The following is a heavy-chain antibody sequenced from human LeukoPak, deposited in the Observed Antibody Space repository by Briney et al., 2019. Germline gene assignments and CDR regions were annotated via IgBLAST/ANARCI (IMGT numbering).Heavy chain of an antibody. CDR1: GYTFTSYY. J-gene: IGHJ4*02. CDR2: INPNSGDT. Sequence: GASVKVSCKASGYTFTSYYIHWLRQAPGQGLEWMGWINPNSGDTNYTQNFQGRVTMTRDTSISTAYMELSRLKSDDTAVYYCARPVLRYFDWQYFFDYWGQGTLVTVSS. V-gene: IGHV1-2*02. D-gene: IGHD3-9*01. CDR3: ARPVLRYFDWQYFFDY.